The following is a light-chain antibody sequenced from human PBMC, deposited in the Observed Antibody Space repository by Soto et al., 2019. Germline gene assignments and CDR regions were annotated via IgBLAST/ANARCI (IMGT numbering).Light chain of an antibody. CDR3: SSYTRSSTLYVV. J-gene: IGLJ2*01. CDR1: SSDVGGYNY. Sequence: QSALTQPASVSGSPGQSITISCTGTSSDVGGYNYVSWYQQHPGKAPKLMIYDVTNRPSGASNRFSGSKSGNTASLTISGLQAEDEAYYYCSSYTRSSTLYVVFGGGTKLTVL. CDR2: DVT. V-gene: IGLV2-14*03.